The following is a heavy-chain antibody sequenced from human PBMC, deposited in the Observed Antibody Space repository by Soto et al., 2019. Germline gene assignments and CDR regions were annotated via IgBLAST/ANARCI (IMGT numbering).Heavy chain of an antibody. CDR1: GYTFTDYY. J-gene: IGHJ6*02. CDR3: ARALLERRAYYYYYYGMDV. CDR2: INPISGDT. Sequence: GASVKVSCKASGYTFTDYYIHWVRHAPGQGLEWMAWINPISGDTKYSQKFQGRVTITRDTSATTTYMELSRLRSEDTAVYYCARALLERRAYYYYYYGMDVWGQGTTVTVSS. V-gene: IGHV1-2*02. D-gene: IGHD1-1*01.